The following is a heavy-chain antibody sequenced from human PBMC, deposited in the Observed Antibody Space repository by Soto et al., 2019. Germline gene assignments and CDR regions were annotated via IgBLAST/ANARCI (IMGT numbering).Heavy chain of an antibody. CDR1: GGTLNSHS. V-gene: IGHV1-69*08. J-gene: IGHJ6*02. Sequence: QVQLVQSGAEVKRPGSSVRVSCEASGGTLNSHSINWVRQVPGRGLEWMGRIIPIIDRTDYLWKLQGRVTITANKATGTVYIELSGLKSDDTAVYFCARVEAVRTRQGIDVWGQGTTVTVSS. CDR2: IIPIIDRT. D-gene: IGHD2-21*01. CDR3: ARVEAVRTRQGIDV.